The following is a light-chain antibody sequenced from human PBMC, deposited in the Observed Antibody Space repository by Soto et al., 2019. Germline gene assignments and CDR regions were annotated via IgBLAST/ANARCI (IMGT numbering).Light chain of an antibody. CDR3: QTWGTGIQV. Sequence: QSVRTQSPSASASLGASVKLTCNLSSGHSSYAMAWHQQQPEKGPRYLMKLNSDGSHSKGDGIPDRFSGSSTGAERYLTISSLQSEDEADYYCQTWGTGIQVFGGGTQLTVL. J-gene: IGLJ2*01. CDR1: SGHSSYA. V-gene: IGLV4-69*01. CDR2: LNSDGSH.